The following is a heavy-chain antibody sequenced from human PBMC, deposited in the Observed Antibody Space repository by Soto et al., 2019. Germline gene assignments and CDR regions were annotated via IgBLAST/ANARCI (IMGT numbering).Heavy chain of an antibody. CDR2: VYYSGGT. CDR3: AREGPPIRAHNPTEYFQQ. J-gene: IGHJ1*01. Sequence: LTCTVSGGSISSRSNYWGWIRQPPGKGLEWIGSVYYSGGTYYNPSLKSRVAISIDTSKNQFSLELSFVTAADTAVYYCAREGPPIRAHNPTEYFQQWGQGNLVTVS. CDR1: GGSISSRSNY. V-gene: IGHV4-39*02. D-gene: IGHD1-26*01.